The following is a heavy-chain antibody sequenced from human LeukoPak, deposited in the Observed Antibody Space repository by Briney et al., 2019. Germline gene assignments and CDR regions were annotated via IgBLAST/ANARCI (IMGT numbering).Heavy chain of an antibody. V-gene: IGHV4-59*01. Sequence: PSETLSLTCTVSGGSISSYYWSWIRQPPGKGLEWIGYIYYSGSTNYNPSLKSRVTISVDTSKNQFSLKLSSVTAADTAVYYCARVRRYFDWLLVDYWGQGTLVTVSS. CDR2: IYYSGST. CDR3: ARVRRYFDWLLVDY. J-gene: IGHJ4*02. D-gene: IGHD3-9*01. CDR1: GGSISSYY.